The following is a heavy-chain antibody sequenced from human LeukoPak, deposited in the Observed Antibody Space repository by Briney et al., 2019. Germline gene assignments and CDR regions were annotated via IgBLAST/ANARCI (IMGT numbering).Heavy chain of an antibody. J-gene: IGHJ4*02. CDR1: GFTFSTYS. CDR2: ISSTSYHI. CDR3: ATGLAAYQNGDADY. Sequence: PGGSLRLSCAASGFTFSTYSMSWVRQPPGKGLEWVSSISSTSYHIYYADSVKGRFTISRDNAKNSLYLRINSLRAEDTAMYYCATGLAAYQNGDADYWGQGTLVTVSS. D-gene: IGHD6-6*01. V-gene: IGHV3-21*01.